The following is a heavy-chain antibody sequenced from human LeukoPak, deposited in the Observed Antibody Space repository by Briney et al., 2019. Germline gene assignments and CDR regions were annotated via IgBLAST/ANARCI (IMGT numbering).Heavy chain of an antibody. D-gene: IGHD1-1*01. J-gene: IGHJ4*02. CDR2: ISLSGGLT. CDR3: VRDSWERRWGTLYSFDY. V-gene: IGHV3-23*01. Sequence: PGGSLRLSCTASGFTFSSYWMTWVRQAPGKGLEWVSGISLSGGLTYYADSVKGRFTISRDNSKNTLYLQMNSLRAEDTAVYYCVRDSWERRWGTLYSFDYWGQGNLVSVSS. CDR1: GFTFSSYW.